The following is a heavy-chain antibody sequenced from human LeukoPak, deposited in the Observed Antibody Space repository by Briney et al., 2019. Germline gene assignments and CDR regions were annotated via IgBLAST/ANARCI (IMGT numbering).Heavy chain of an antibody. CDR3: TRDVVAGLYYYYYYYMDV. CDR2: IRSKAYGGTT. D-gene: IGHD6-19*01. J-gene: IGHJ6*03. V-gene: IGHV3-49*03. Sequence: QSGGSLRLSCAASGFTFSSYWMSWFRQAPGKGLEWVGFIRSKAYGGTTEYAASVKGRFTISRDDSKSIAYLQMNSLKTEDTAVYYCTRDVVAGLYYYYYYYMDVWGKGTTVTVSS. CDR1: GFTFSSYW.